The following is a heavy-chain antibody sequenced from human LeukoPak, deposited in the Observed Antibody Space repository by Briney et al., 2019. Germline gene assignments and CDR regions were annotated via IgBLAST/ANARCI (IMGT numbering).Heavy chain of an antibody. CDR2: MNPNSGNT. CDR1: GYTFTSYD. J-gene: IGHJ4*02. Sequence: GASVKASCKASGYTFTSYDINWVRQAAGHGLEWLGWMNPNSGNTGYAQKFQGRVTMTSDTSIDTAYMELSSLRSEDTAVYYCAASDGGHGKLDYWGQGTLGTVSS. CDR3: AASDGGHGKLDY. D-gene: IGHD4-23*01. V-gene: IGHV1-8*01.